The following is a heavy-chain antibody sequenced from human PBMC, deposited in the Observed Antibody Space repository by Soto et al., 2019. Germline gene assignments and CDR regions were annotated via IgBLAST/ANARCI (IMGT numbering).Heavy chain of an antibody. D-gene: IGHD4-17*01. J-gene: IGHJ4*02. Sequence: QVQLVESGGGVVQPGRSLRLSCAASGFTFSSYGMHWVRQAPGKGLEWVAVIWYDGSNKYYADSVKGRFTIPRDNSKNTLYLQMNSLRAEDTAVYYCARDLGYGDLRFDYWGQGTLVTVSS. CDR2: IWYDGSNK. V-gene: IGHV3-33*01. CDR1: GFTFSSYG. CDR3: ARDLGYGDLRFDY.